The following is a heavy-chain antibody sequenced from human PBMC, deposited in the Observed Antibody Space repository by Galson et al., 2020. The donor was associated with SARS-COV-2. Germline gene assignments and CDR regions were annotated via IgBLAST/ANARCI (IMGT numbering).Heavy chain of an antibody. CDR1: GGTFSSYA. CDR3: ARAWRDDSSSWPYLKDNYYYYGMDV. Sequence: SVKVSCKASGGTFSSYAISWVRQAPGQGLEWMGGIIPIFGTANYAQKFQGRVTITADESTSTAYMELSSLRSEDTAVYYCARAWRDDSSSWPYLKDNYYYYGMDVWGQGTTVTVSS. CDR2: IIPIFGTA. J-gene: IGHJ6*02. D-gene: IGHD6-13*01. V-gene: IGHV1-69*13.